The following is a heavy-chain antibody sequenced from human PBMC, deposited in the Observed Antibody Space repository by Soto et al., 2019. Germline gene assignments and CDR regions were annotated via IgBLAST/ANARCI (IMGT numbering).Heavy chain of an antibody. CDR3: ARTPAAAGTNTFYFDY. J-gene: IGHJ4*02. V-gene: IGHV3-33*01. D-gene: IGHD6-13*01. CDR1: GFSFKNFA. CDR2: IWFDGSNK. Sequence: QTGGSLRLSCVASGFSFKNFALNWVRQAPGKGLEWVSIIWFDGSNKYYADSVKGRFTISRDNFKNTVNLQMNSLRAEDTAVYYCARTPAAAGTNTFYFDYWGQGTLVTVSS.